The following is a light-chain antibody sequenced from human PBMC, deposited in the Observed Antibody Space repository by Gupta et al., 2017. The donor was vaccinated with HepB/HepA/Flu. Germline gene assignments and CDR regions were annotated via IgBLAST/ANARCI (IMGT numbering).Light chain of an antibody. Sequence: QSALIPPASVSGSPGQSITLSRTGTSHNIGSYDFVSWYQQHPGKASKLMIYEVNKRPSGVSNRSSGSKSGNTAALTISGLQAGDEAEYYCCSFGPVFGTGTKVTVL. CDR2: EVN. J-gene: IGLJ1*01. V-gene: IGLV2-23*02. CDR1: SHNIGSYDF. CDR3: CSFGPV.